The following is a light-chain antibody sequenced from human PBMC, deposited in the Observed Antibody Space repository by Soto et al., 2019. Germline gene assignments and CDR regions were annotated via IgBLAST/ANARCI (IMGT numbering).Light chain of an antibody. CDR2: DAS. V-gene: IGKV1-5*01. CDR1: QRISSW. J-gene: IGKJ1*01. CDR3: QQYNSFSWT. Sequence: DLPMTQSPSTLSASVGDRVTITCRASQRISSWLAWYQQKPGKAPKLLIYDASSLQSGVPSRFSGSGSGTEFTLTISSLQPDDFGSYYCQQYNSFSWTFGQGTKVEIK.